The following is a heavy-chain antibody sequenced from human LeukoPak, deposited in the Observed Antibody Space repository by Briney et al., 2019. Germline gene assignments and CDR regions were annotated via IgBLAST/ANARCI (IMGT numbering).Heavy chain of an antibody. V-gene: IGHV1-18*01. D-gene: IGHD2-2*01. CDR1: GYTFTSYG. Sequence: GASVKVSCKASGYTFTSYGISWVRQAPGQGLEWMGWISAYNGNTNHAQKLQGRVTMTTDTSTSTAYMELRSLRSDDTAVYYCARDRFVVVPAAKLYYYYGMDVWGQGTTVTVSS. CDR3: ARDRFVVVPAAKLYYYYGMDV. J-gene: IGHJ6*02. CDR2: ISAYNGNT.